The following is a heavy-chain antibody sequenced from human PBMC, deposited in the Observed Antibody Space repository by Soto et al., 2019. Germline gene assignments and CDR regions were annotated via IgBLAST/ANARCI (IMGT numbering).Heavy chain of an antibody. CDR1: GFTFSSYA. Sequence: GGSVRLSCAASGFTFSSYAMHWVRQAPGKGLEWVAFIWYDGSNKYYADSVKGRFTISRDNSKNTLYLQMNSLRAEDTAVYYCARDRSSTSCCLRYWGQGTLVTVSS. V-gene: IGHV3-33*01. CDR3: ARDRSSTSCCLRY. J-gene: IGHJ4*02. CDR2: IWYDGSNK. D-gene: IGHD2-2*01.